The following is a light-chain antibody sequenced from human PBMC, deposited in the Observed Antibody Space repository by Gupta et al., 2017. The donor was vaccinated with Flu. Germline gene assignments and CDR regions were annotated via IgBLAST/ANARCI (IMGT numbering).Light chain of an antibody. V-gene: IGLV2-14*03. CDR2: DVN. Sequence: SALPPHASASWSPVQPITISCTGTSSDVGRSDSVSWYQQHPDKAPKLLIFDVNVRPSGVSSRFSGSKSGNTASLTISGLQPEDETDYYCSSYTSISTFYVFGSGTKVTVL. J-gene: IGLJ1*01. CDR1: SSDVGRSDS. CDR3: SSYTSISTFYV.